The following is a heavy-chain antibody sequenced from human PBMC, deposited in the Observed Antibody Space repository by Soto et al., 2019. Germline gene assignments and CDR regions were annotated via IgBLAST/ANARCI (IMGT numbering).Heavy chain of an antibody. CDR1: GFTFSSYG. J-gene: IGHJ6*02. Sequence: QVQLVESGGGVVQPGRSLRLSCAASGFTFSSYGMHWVRQAPGKGLEWVAVISYDGSNKYYADSVKGRFTISRDNSKNTLYLQMNSLRAEDTAVYYCAKDAVAGTEDYYYGMDVWGQGTTVTVSS. V-gene: IGHV3-30*18. CDR3: AKDAVAGTEDYYYGMDV. CDR2: ISYDGSNK. D-gene: IGHD6-19*01.